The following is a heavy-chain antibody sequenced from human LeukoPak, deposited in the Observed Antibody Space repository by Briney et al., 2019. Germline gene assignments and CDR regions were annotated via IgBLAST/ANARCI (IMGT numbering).Heavy chain of an antibody. D-gene: IGHD1-14*01. CDR1: GFTFSSYS. J-gene: IGHJ4*02. CDR3: ARDITSDY. Sequence: SGGSLRLSCAASGFTFSSYSMNWVRQAPGKGLEWVSYISTSSSTIYYADSVKGRFTISRDNSKNTLYLQMNSLRAEDTAVYYCARDITSDYWGQGTLVTVSS. V-gene: IGHV3-48*01. CDR2: ISTSSSTI.